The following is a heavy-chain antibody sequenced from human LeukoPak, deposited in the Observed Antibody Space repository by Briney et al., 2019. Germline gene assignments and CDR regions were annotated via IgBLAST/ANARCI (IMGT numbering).Heavy chain of an antibody. CDR2: ISGKNGNT. CDR1: GYSFPSYG. Sequence: ASVKVSCKASGYSFPSYGVSWVRQAPGQGLEWMGWISGKNGNTNYEQKYQGRVTLTTDTSTSTVNMELRSLRSDDTAVYYCASGREGYNPSDYWGQGTLVTASS. V-gene: IGHV1-18*01. D-gene: IGHD5-24*01. J-gene: IGHJ4*02. CDR3: ASGREGYNPSDY.